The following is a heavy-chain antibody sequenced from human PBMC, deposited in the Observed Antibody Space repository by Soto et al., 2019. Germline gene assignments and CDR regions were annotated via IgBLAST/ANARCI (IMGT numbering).Heavy chain of an antibody. D-gene: IGHD5-12*01. V-gene: IGHV4-59*01. J-gene: IGHJ6*02. CDR2: IYYSGST. CDR3: ARDASGYDSGLYYYYGMDV. Sequence: PSETLSLTCTVSGGSISSYYWSWIRQPPGKGLEWIGYIYYSGSTNYNPSLKSRVTISVDTSKNQFSLKLSSVTAADTAVYYCARDASGYDSGLYYYYGMDVWGQGTTVTVSS. CDR1: GGSISSYY.